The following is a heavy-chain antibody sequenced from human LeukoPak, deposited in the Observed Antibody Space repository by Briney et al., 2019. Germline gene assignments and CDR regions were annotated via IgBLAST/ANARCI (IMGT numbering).Heavy chain of an antibody. CDR3: ARGYSYGLAPFDY. CDR2: IKQDGSEE. CDR1: GFTFTNYW. V-gene: IGHV3-7*01. J-gene: IGHJ4*02. Sequence: PGGSLRLSCVASGFTFTNYWMSWVRQVPGKGLEWVANIKQDGSEELYADSVRGRYTISRDNAKNSLYLQMNSLRVEDTAVYHCARGYSYGLAPFDYWGQGTLVSVSS. D-gene: IGHD5-18*01.